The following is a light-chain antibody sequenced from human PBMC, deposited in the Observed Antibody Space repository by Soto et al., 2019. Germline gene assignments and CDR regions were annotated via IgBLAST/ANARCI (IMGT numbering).Light chain of an antibody. CDR1: QSITNNF. V-gene: IGKV3-20*01. Sequence: ENVLTQSPGTLSLSPGERVTLSCRASQSITNNFFAWYQQRPVQAPRLLIYGISNRATGIPDRFSGSGSGTDFTLTISRLEPEEFVVYYCQQYMTLPHTFGQGTKLEVK. CDR2: GIS. J-gene: IGKJ2*01. CDR3: QQYMTLPHT.